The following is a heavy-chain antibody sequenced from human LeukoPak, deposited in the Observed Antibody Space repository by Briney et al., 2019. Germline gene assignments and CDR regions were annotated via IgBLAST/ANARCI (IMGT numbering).Heavy chain of an antibody. CDR3: ARDSAPGYSSNPLTRPYYYGMDV. Sequence: PGGALRLPCAAPGFPLSSNYMSWVRPAPGKGLEWGSVIYSGGSTYYADSVKGRFTISRDNSKNTLYLQMNSLRAEDTAVYYCARDSAPGYSSNPLTRPYYYGMDVWGQGTTVTVSS. J-gene: IGHJ6*02. CDR1: GFPLSSNY. D-gene: IGHD6-13*01. V-gene: IGHV3-53*01. CDR2: IYSGGST.